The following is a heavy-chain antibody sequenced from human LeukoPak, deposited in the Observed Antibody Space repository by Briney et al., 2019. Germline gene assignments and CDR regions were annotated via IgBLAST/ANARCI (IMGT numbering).Heavy chain of an antibody. CDR3: ASTYYDSSGYYYGDLDY. Sequence: ASVKVPCKASGYTFTSYDINWVRQATGQGLEWMGWMNPNSGNTGYAQKFQGRVTITTDESTSTAYMELSSLRSEDTAVYYCASTYYDSSGYYYGDLDYWGQGTLVTVSS. J-gene: IGHJ4*02. CDR2: MNPNSGNT. CDR1: GYTFTSYD. D-gene: IGHD3-22*01. V-gene: IGHV1-8*03.